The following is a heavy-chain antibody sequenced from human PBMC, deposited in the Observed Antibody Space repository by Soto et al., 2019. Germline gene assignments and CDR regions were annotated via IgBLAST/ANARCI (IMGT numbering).Heavy chain of an antibody. J-gene: IGHJ6*02. CDR3: ARDRRPGGYYYYYYGMDV. CDR1: GYTFTSYG. Sequence: ASVKVSCKASGYTFTSYGISWVRQAPGQGLEWMGWISAYNGNTNYAQKLQGRVTMTTDTSTSTAYMELRSLRSDDTAVYYCARDRRPGGYYYYYYGMDVWGQGTTVTVSS. CDR2: ISAYNGNT. D-gene: IGHD2-15*01. V-gene: IGHV1-18*04.